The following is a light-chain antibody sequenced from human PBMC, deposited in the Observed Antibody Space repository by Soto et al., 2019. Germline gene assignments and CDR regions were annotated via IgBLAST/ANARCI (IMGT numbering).Light chain of an antibody. V-gene: IGLV1-44*01. Sequence: QSVLSQPPSASGTPGQTVIISCSGSRSDIGSNFVNWYQHLPGTAPKLLIYNSNQRPSGVPDRFSGSKSGTSASLAISGLQSEDEADYYGAAWDDSLTGPVFGTGTKLTVL. CDR2: NSN. CDR3: AAWDDSLTGPV. J-gene: IGLJ1*01. CDR1: RSDIGSNF.